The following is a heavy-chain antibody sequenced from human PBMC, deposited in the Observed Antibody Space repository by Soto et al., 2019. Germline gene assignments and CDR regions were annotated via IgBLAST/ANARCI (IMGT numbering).Heavy chain of an antibody. J-gene: IGHJ4*02. CDR1: AGTFSSYA. D-gene: IGHD3-22*01. CDR2: IIPIFGTA. CDR3: ARGGDGDYYDSSGYYLDY. V-gene: IGHV1-69*01. Sequence: QVQLVQSGAEVKKPGSSVKVSCKASAGTFSSYAISWVRQAPGQGLEWMGGIIPIFGTANYAQKFQGRVTITADESTSTAYMELSSLRSEDTAVYYCARGGDGDYYDSSGYYLDYWGQGTLVTVSS.